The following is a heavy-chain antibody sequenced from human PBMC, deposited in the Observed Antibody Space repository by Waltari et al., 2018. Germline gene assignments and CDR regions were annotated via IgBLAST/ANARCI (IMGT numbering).Heavy chain of an antibody. Sequence: EVQLVESGGGLVQPGGSLRLSCAASGFSFSLFWMNWVRQAPWKGLEWVANIKQDGTEKYYVDSVRGRFTISRDNAKNSVYLQMNSLRDEDTAVYYCARGGASWGQGTLVTVSS. D-gene: IGHD1-26*01. CDR2: IKQDGTEK. CDR3: ARGGAS. V-gene: IGHV3-7*01. J-gene: IGHJ5*02. CDR1: GFSFSLFW.